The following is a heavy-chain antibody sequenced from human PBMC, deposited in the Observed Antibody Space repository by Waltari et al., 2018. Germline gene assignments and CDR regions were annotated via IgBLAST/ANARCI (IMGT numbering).Heavy chain of an antibody. CDR3: ARDRGRGLYLDS. CDR1: GDSMSRTYC. V-gene: IGHV4-4*02. J-gene: IGHJ4*02. Sequence: QLQESGPGLVKPSGTLSPPCGVSGDSMSRTYCWSWVRQPPGKGLEWIGQVRGDGRTNYNPSFASRVTVSLDTYNNQFSLMVTSATAADTAVYYCARDRGRGLYLDSWGPGTLVTVSP. CDR2: VRGDGRT. D-gene: IGHD2-15*01.